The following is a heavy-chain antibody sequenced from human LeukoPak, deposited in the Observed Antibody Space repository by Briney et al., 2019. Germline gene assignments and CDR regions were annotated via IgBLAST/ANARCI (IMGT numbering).Heavy chain of an antibody. CDR3: ARVPNYYYGSGSRVSWFDP. D-gene: IGHD3-10*01. CDR1: GYTFTSYD. V-gene: IGHV1-8*01. Sequence: ASVKVSCKASGYTFTSYDINWVRQATGQGLEWMGWMNPNSGNTGYAQKFQGRVTMTRNTSISTAYMELSSLRSEDTAVYYCARVPNYYYGSGSRVSWFDPWGQGTLVTVSS. CDR2: MNPNSGNT. J-gene: IGHJ5*02.